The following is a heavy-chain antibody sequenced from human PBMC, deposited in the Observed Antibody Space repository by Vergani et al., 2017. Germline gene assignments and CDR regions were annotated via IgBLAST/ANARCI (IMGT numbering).Heavy chain of an antibody. CDR2: ISGSGGST. CDR1: GFTFSSYA. J-gene: IGHJ5*02. Sequence: EVQLLESGGGLVQPGGSLRLSCAASGFTFSSYAMSWVRQAPGKGLEWVSAISGSGGSTYYADSVKGRFTISRDNSNNTLYLQMNSLRAEDTAVYYCAKDRLVVPAANNWFDPWGQGTLVTVSS. CDR3: AKDRLVVPAANNWFDP. V-gene: IGHV3-23*01. D-gene: IGHD2-2*01.